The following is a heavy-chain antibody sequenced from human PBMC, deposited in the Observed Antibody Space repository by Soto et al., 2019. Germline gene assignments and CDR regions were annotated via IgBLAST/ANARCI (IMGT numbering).Heavy chain of an antibody. Sequence: QVQLQESGPGLVKPSETLSLTCTVSGGSISSYYWSWIRQPPGKGLEWIGYIYYSGSTNYNPSLKSRVTISVDTSKNQFSLKLSSVTAADTAVYYCARAGLVTATMEDYYYCGMDVWGQGTTVTVSS. CDR3: ARAGLVTATMEDYYYCGMDV. D-gene: IGHD2-21*02. V-gene: IGHV4-59*01. CDR1: GGSISSYY. J-gene: IGHJ6*02. CDR2: IYYSGST.